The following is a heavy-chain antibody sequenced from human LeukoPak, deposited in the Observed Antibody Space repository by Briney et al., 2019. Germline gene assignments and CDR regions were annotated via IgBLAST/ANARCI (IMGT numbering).Heavy chain of an antibody. CDR3: ARHLEPLWFGAYGLPFDP. J-gene: IGHJ5*02. CDR1: GGSISSYY. Sequence: SETLSLTCTVSGGSISSYYWSWIRQPPGKGLEWIGYIYYSGSTNYNPSLKSRVTISVDTSKNQFSLKLSSVTAADTAVYYCARHLEPLWFGAYGLPFDPWGQGTLVTVSS. D-gene: IGHD3-10*01. CDR2: IYYSGST. V-gene: IGHV4-59*08.